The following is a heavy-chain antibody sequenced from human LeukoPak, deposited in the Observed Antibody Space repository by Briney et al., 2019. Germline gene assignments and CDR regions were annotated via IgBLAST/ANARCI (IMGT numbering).Heavy chain of an antibody. D-gene: IGHD2-2*01. Sequence: SETLSLTCTVSGGSISSYYWSWIRQPPGKGLEWIGYIYYSGSTNYNPSLKSRVTISVDTSKNQFSLKLSSVTAADTAVYYCARDRGYGCISGADYYYYMDVWGKGTTVTVSS. CDR2: IYYSGST. V-gene: IGHV4-59*01. CDR1: GGSISSYY. J-gene: IGHJ6*03. CDR3: ARDRGYGCISGADYYYYMDV.